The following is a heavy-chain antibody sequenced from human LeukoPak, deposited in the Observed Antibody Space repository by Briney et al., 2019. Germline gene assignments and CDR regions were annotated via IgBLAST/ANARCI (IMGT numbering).Heavy chain of an antibody. CDR2: ISSSSSYI. V-gene: IGHV3-21*01. Sequence: GGSLRLSCAASGFTFSSYSMNWVRQAPGKGLEWVSSISSSSSYIYYADSVKGRFTISRDNAKNSLYLQMNSLRAEDTAVYYCARAGSSGTNDAFDIWGQGTMVTVSS. D-gene: IGHD3-22*01. CDR3: ARAGSSGTNDAFDI. CDR1: GFTFSSYS. J-gene: IGHJ3*02.